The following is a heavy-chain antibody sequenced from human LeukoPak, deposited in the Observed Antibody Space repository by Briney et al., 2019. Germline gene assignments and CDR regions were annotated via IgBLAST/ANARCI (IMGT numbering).Heavy chain of an antibody. Sequence: PSETLSLTCTVSGYSISRGYYWGWIRQPPRKGLEWIGSIYHSGSTYFNPSLKSRVTISIDTSKNQFSLKLSSVTAADTAVYYCAREHILWGHHKIYDYWGQGTLVTVSS. J-gene: IGHJ4*02. D-gene: IGHD3-16*01. V-gene: IGHV4-38-2*02. CDR3: AREHILWGHHKIYDY. CDR1: GYSISRGYY. CDR2: IYHSGST.